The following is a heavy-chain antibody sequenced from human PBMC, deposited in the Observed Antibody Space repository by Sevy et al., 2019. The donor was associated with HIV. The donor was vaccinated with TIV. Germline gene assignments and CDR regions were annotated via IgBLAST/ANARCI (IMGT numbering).Heavy chain of an antibody. CDR2: GNPKSGNP. Sequence: ASVKVSCKASGYTFTSYDINWVRQATGQGLEWMGWGNPKSGNPGYAQKFQGRVTMTRNTSISTAYMELGSLRSEDTAVYYCARGRAAASDMDVWGQGTTVTVSS. CDR3: ARGRAAASDMDV. V-gene: IGHV1-8*01. D-gene: IGHD6-13*01. J-gene: IGHJ6*02. CDR1: GYTFTSYD.